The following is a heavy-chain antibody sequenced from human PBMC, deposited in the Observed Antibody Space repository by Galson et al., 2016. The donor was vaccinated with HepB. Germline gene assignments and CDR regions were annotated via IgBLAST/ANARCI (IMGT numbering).Heavy chain of an antibody. V-gene: IGHV4-59*01. J-gene: IGHJ6*02. CDR3: ARFTELRGYFGMDV. CDR1: GGPIXXXY. D-gene: IGHD1-26*01. Sequence: SETLSLTCSVSGGPIXXXYWXXXRXXXGKXXXWIXXXYXXXNTXYNPSXXSRVTISLDTSARQFSLILRSVTAADTAIYYCARFTELRGYFGMDVWGQGTTVIVSS. CDR2: XYXXXNT.